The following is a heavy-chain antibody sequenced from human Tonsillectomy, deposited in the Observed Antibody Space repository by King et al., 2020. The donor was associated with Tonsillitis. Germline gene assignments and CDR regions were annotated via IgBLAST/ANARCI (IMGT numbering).Heavy chain of an antibody. CDR3: ARRGGYVILSELDY. CDR1: GFPFSSYA. D-gene: IGHD3-9*01. V-gene: IGHV3-23*04. J-gene: IGHJ4*02. Sequence: VQLVESGGGLVQPGGSLRLSCAASGFPFSSYAMSWVPQAPGKGLEGVSAISGSGGSTYYADSVKARFTLSRDNPKNTLYLKMNTLRAEDTAVYYCARRGGYVILSELDYWGQGTLVTVSS. CDR2: ISGSGGST.